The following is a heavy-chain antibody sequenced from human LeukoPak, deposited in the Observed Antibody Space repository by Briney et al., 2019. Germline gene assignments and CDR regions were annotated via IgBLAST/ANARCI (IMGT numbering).Heavy chain of an antibody. CDR1: GYTFTSYY. J-gene: IGHJ5*02. Sequence: GASVKVSCKASGYTFTSYYMHWVRQAPGQGLEWMGIINLGGGTTYYAQKFQGRVTMTNDMSTSTVYMELSSLRSEDTAVYYCARDFGYNWKANWFDPWGQGTLVTVS. D-gene: IGHD1-1*01. V-gene: IGHV1-46*01. CDR2: INLGGGTT. CDR3: ARDFGYNWKANWFDP.